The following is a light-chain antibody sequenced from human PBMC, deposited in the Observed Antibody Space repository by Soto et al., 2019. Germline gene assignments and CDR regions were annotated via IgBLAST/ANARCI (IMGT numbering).Light chain of an antibody. CDR3: CSFVGSTTVVV. V-gene: IGLV2-23*03. Sequence: QSALTQPASVSGSPGQSITISYTGTSSYIFVSWYQHHPGKLPKLIIYEGTKRASGVSNRFSASGSGNTASLTISGLQAEDEADDYCCSFVGSTTVVVFGGGTKLTVL. J-gene: IGLJ2*01. CDR2: EGT. CDR1: SSYIF.